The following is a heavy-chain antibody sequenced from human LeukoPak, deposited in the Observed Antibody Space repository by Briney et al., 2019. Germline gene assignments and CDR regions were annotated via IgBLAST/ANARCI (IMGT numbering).Heavy chain of an antibody. V-gene: IGHV3-30-3*01. D-gene: IGHD1-26*01. J-gene: IGHJ6*02. CDR1: GFTFSSYA. CDR3: ARDLWELLGDYYGMDV. CDR2: ISYDGSNK. Sequence: QPGRSLRLSCAASGFTFSSYAMHWVRQAPGKGLEWVAVISYDGSNKYYADSVKDRYTISRDNSKNTLYLQMNSLRAEDTAVYYCARDLWELLGDYYGMDVWGQGTTVTVSS.